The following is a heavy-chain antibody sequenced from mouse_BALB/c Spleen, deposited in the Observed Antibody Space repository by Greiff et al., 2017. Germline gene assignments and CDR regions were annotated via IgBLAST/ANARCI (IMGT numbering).Heavy chain of an antibody. J-gene: IGHJ4*01. CDR3: ARNGYYYGSSLYAMDY. CDR2: IWSGGST. D-gene: IGHD1-1*01. Sequence: QVQLKESGPGLVQPSQSLSITCTVSGFSLTSYGVHWVRQSPGKGLEWLGVIWSGGSTDYNAAFISRLSISKDNSKSQVFFKMNSLQADDTAIYYCARNGYYYGSSLYAMDYWGQGTSVTVSS. CDR1: GFSLTSYG. V-gene: IGHV2-4-1*01.